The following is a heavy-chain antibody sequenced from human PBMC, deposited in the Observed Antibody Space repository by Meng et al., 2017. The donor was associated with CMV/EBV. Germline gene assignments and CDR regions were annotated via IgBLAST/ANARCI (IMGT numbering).Heavy chain of an antibody. CDR1: GYTFTSYY. D-gene: IGHD3-16*01. CDR3: ARDLLGSGVWRFSNAFDI. V-gene: IGHV1-46*01. CDR2: INPSGGST. Sequence: ASVTVSCKASGYTFTSYYMHWVRQAPGQGLEWMGIINPSGGSTSYAQKFQGRVTMTRDTSTSTVYMELSSLRSEDTAVYYCARDLLGSGVWRFSNAFDIWGQGTMVTVSS. J-gene: IGHJ3*02.